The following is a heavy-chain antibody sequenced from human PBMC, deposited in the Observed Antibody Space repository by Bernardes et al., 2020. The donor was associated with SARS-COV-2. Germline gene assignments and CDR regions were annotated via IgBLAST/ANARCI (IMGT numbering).Heavy chain of an antibody. CDR3: ARQPVVVRYFDWPSEDWYFDL. Sequence: GESLKISCKGSGYSFTSYWIGWVRQMPGKGLEWMGIIYPGDSDTRYSPSFQGQVTIPADKSISTAYLQWSSLKASDTAMYYCARQPVVVRYFDWPSEDWYFDLWGRGTLVTVSS. D-gene: IGHD3-9*01. CDR1: GYSFTSYW. V-gene: IGHV5-51*01. J-gene: IGHJ2*01. CDR2: IYPGDSDT.